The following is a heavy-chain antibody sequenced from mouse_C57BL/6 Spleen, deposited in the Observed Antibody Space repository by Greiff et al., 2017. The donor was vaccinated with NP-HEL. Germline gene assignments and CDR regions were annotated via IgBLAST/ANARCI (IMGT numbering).Heavy chain of an antibody. J-gene: IGHJ2*01. CDR2: ISSGSSTI. CDR1: GFTFSDYG. CDR3: ARSITTVVAKDY. D-gene: IGHD1-1*01. V-gene: IGHV5-17*01. Sequence: EVMLVESGGGLVKPGGSLKLSCAASGFTFSDYGMHWVRQAPEKGLEWVAYISSGSSTIYYADTVKGRFTISRDNAKNTLFLQMTSLRSEDTAMYYCARSITTVVAKDYWGQGTTLTVSS.